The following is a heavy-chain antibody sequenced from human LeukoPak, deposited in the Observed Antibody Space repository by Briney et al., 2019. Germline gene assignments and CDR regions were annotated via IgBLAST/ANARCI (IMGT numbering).Heavy chain of an antibody. Sequence: ASVKVSCKASGYTLTDYYLHWVRQAPGQGLKWMGWINPNSGATHYAQSFQARVTMTRDTSIASSYMELTGLESDDTAVYYCARGRRILGGPENAGDFFDFWSQGSLVTVSS. D-gene: IGHD3-16*01. CDR3: ARGRRILGGPENAGDFFDF. CDR1: GYTLTDYY. J-gene: IGHJ4*01. CDR2: INPNSGAT. V-gene: IGHV1-2*02.